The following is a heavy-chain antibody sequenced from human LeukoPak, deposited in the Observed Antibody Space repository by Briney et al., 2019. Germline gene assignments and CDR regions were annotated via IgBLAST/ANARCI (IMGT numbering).Heavy chain of an antibody. Sequence: PGGSLRLSCAASGFTVSSKYMNWVRQAPGKGLEWVSMIYPNGNTFYTDSVKGRFTISRDNSKNTLDLQMSSLRAEDTAVYYCARRGHGYGSPFDYWGQGTLVTLSS. J-gene: IGHJ4*02. CDR1: GFTVSSKY. CDR2: IYPNGNT. V-gene: IGHV3-66*04. D-gene: IGHD5-18*01. CDR3: ARRGHGYGSPFDY.